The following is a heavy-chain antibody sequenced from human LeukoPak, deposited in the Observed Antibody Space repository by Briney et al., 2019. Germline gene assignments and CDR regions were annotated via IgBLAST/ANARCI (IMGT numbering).Heavy chain of an antibody. CDR3: ARSVSWGLLVRDDAFDI. J-gene: IGHJ3*02. V-gene: IGHV4-59*08. Sequence: SETLSLTCTVSGGSISSYHWIWIRQPPGKGLEWIGYIHYSGSTNYYPSLKSRVTTSVDTSKKQFSLKLRSVTAADTAVYYCARSVSWGLLVRDDAFDIWGQGTMVTVSS. D-gene: IGHD2-21*01. CDR1: GGSISSYH. CDR2: IHYSGST.